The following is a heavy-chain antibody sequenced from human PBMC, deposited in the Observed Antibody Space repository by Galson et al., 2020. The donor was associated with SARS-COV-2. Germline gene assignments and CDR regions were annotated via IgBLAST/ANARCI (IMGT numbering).Heavy chain of an antibody. CDR1: GYSVSTTNY. D-gene: IGHD3-22*01. V-gene: IGHV4-38-2*02. CDR3: AGQGVNMIVLVTVPGWYFDL. J-gene: IGHJ2*01. Sequence: SQTLSLTCTVSGYSVSTTNYWGWVRQPPGRGLEWLGRVYPSGPTYYNPSLKSPVTISVDTSKNQFSLRLESVTAADTALDYCAGQGVNMIVLVTVPGWYFDLWGRGTLVTVSS. CDR2: VYPSGPT.